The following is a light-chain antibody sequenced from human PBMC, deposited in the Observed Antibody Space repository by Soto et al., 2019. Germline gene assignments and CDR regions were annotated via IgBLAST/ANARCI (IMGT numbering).Light chain of an antibody. CDR1: QSVSSS. J-gene: IGKJ1*01. V-gene: IGKV3-15*01. CDR3: QQYNNWWT. CDR2: GAS. Sequence: EIVMTQSPATLSVSPGERATLSCRASQSVSSSLAWYQQKPGQAPRLLIYGASTRATGIPARFSGSGSGTEFTLIISSLQSEDFAVYYCQQYNNWWTFGQGTKVEIK.